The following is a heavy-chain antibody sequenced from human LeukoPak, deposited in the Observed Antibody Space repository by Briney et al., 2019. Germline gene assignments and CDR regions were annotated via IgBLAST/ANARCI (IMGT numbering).Heavy chain of an antibody. D-gene: IGHD5-24*01. CDR2: IFSNGDT. J-gene: IGHJ4*02. CDR1: EFTVSRNY. Sequence: GGSLRLSCTASEFTVSRNYMLWVRQAPGKGLEWVSLIFSNGDTHYADSVKGRFTISRDTSKNTVSLQVNSLRVEDTAMYYCTRDQMNYWGQGTLVTVSS. CDR3: TRDQMNY. V-gene: IGHV3-53*01.